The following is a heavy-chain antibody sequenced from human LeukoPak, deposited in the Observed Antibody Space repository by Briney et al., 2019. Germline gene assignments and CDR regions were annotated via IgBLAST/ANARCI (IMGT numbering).Heavy chain of an antibody. CDR1: GFTVSSNY. CDR3: VGYFDWLLADY. J-gene: IGHJ4*02. Sequence: PGGSPRLSCAASGFTVSSNYMSWVRQAPGKGLEWVSVIYSGGSTYYADSVKGQFTISRDNSKNTLYLQMNSLRAEDTAVYYCVGYFDWLLADYWGQGTLVTVSS. CDR2: IYSGGST. D-gene: IGHD3-9*01. V-gene: IGHV3-66*02.